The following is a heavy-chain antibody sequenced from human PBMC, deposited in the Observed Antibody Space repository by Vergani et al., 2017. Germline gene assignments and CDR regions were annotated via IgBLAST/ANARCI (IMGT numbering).Heavy chain of an antibody. D-gene: IGHD3-22*01. CDR3: ARLYGRDSSGSKYFDY. V-gene: IGHV5-51*01. CDR1: GYSFTNYW. Sequence: EVQLVQSGAEVKKPGESLKISCQISGYSFTNYWIGWARQMPGKGLEWMGIIHPADSDTRYSPSFQGQVTIPVDKSISTAYLQRSSLRASDSAMYYCARLYGRDSSGSKYFDYWGQGTLVTVSS. CDR2: IHPADSDT. J-gene: IGHJ4*02.